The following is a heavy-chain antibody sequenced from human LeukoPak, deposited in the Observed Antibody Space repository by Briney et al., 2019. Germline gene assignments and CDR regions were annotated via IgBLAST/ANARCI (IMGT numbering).Heavy chain of an antibody. CDR3: AREGIVATISRFDP. J-gene: IGHJ5*02. Sequence: GASVKVSCKASGYTFTGYYMHWVRQAPGQGLEWMGWINPNSGGTNYAQKFQGRVTMTRDTSISTAYMELSRLRSDDTAVYYCAREGIVATISRFDPWGQGTLVTVSS. CDR1: GYTFTGYY. D-gene: IGHD5-12*01. V-gene: IGHV1-2*02. CDR2: INPNSGGT.